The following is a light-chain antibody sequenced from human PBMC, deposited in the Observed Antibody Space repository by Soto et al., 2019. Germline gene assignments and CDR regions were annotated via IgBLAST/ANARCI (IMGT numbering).Light chain of an antibody. CDR2: GAS. V-gene: IGKV3-15*01. CDR1: QSVSSN. CDR3: HHYNSCPPWT. Sequence: EIVMTQSPATLSVSPGERATLSCRASQSVSSNLAWYQQKPGQAPRLLIYGASTTTTGIPARFSGSGSGTHVTLSISSAQSEDFAVYDWHHYNSCPPWTFGQGTKVDIK. J-gene: IGKJ1*01.